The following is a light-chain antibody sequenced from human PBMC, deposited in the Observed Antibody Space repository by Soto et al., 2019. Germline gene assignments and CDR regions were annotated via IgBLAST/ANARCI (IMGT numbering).Light chain of an antibody. CDR1: SSNIGSNT. CDR3: ATWDDSLSGPV. Sequence: QSVLTQPPPASGTPGQRVTISCSGSSSNIGSNTVNWYQQLPGTAPKLLIYSNNQRPSGVPDRFSGSKSGTSASLAISGLQSEDEAYYYCATWDDSLSGPVFGGGTKVTVL. J-gene: IGLJ2*01. V-gene: IGLV1-44*01. CDR2: SNN.